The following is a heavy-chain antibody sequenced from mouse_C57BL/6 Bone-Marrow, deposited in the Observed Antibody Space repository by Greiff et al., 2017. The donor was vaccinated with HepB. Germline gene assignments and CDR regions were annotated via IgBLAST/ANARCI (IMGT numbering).Heavy chain of an antibody. CDR1: GFTFSDYY. V-gene: IGHV5-16*01. CDR3: ARDLDYFDN. Sequence: EVQVVESEGGLVQPGSSMKLSCTASGFTFSDYYMAWVRQVPEKGLEWVANINYDGSSTYYLDSLKSRFIISRDNAKNILYLQMSSLKSEDTATYDCARDLDYFDNWGHCTTLTF. J-gene: IGHJ2*01. CDR2: INYDGSST.